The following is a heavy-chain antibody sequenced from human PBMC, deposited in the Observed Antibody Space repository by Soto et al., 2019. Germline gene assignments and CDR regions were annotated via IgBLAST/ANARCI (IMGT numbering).Heavy chain of an antibody. CDR1: GFSYSTFG. J-gene: IGHJ4*02. V-gene: IGHV3-23*01. D-gene: IGHD1-1*01. CDR3: TRWNGYADL. Sequence: EVQLLESGGGLVQPGGSLRLSCAVSGFSYSTFGVTWVRQAPGKGLEWVCGVSGGRGATHYRDSVRGRFTITGDESKNTVYMQMHSLRVEDTAVYYCTRWNGYADLWGQGSLVTVSS. CDR2: VSGGRGAT.